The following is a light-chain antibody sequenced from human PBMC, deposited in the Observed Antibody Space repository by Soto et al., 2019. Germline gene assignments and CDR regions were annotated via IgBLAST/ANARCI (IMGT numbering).Light chain of an antibody. CDR3: NSYTSSSTPYV. J-gene: IGLJ1*01. CDR1: SSDVGGYSF. CDR2: EVS. Sequence: SALTQPASVSGSPGQSIAISCTGTSSDVGGYSFVSWYQQHPGKAPKLMIYEVSNRPSGVSNRFSGSKSGNTASLTISGLQAEDEADYYCNSYTSSSTPYVFGTGTKVTVL. V-gene: IGLV2-14*01.